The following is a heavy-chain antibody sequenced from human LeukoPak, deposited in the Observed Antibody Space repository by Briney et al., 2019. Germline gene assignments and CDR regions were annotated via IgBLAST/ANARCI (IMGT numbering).Heavy chain of an antibody. CDR2: IYAGDTI. J-gene: IGHJ4*02. Sequence: SGGSLRLSCVVSGFSVRNNYVSWVRQAPGKGLEWVSVIYAGDTIHYADSVKGRFTISRDNSKNTVYLQMNSLRAGDTALYYCATIGTGDYREDSWGQGTLVTVSS. D-gene: IGHD3/OR15-3a*01. CDR3: ATIGTGDYREDS. CDR1: GFSVRNNY. V-gene: IGHV3-66*01.